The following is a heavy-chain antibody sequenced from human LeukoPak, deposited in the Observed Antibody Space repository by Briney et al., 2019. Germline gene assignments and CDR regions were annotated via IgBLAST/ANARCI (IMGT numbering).Heavy chain of an antibody. Sequence: SETLSLTCAVYGGSFSGYYWSWIRQPPGKGVEWIGEINHSGSTNYNPSLKSRVTISVDTSKNQFSLKLSSVTAADTAVYYCARERVPSSAVRATVYWGQGTLVTVSS. D-gene: IGHD1-26*01. CDR3: ARERVPSSAVRATVY. CDR2: INHSGST. CDR1: GGSFSGYY. V-gene: IGHV4-34*01. J-gene: IGHJ4*02.